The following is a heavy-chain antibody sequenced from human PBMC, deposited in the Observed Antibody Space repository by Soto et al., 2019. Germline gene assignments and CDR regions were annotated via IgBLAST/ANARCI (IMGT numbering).Heavy chain of an antibody. J-gene: IGHJ4*02. CDR3: AKESEGPYYDFWSGYSRY. V-gene: IGHV3-23*01. D-gene: IGHD3-3*01. CDR2: ISGSGGST. CDR1: GFTFSSYA. Sequence: EVQLLESGGGLVQPGGSLRLSCAASGFTFSSYAMSWVRQAPGKGLEWVSAISGSGGSTYYADSVKGRFTISRDNSKNTLYLQMNSLRAEDTAVYYCAKESEGPYYDFWSGYSRYWGQGRLVTVSS.